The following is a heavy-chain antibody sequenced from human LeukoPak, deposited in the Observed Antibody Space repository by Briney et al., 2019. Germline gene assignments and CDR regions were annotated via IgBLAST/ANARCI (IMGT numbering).Heavy chain of an antibody. CDR2: IYTSGST. CDR1: GGSISSGSYY. V-gene: IGHV4-61*02. CDR3: AGIVVVPAARGGEEY. Sequence: SETLSLTCTVSGGSISSGSYYWSWIRQPAGKGLEWIGRIYTSGSTNYNPSLKSRATISVDTSKNQFSLKLSSVTAADTAVYYCAGIVVVPAARGGEEYWGQGTLVTVSS. D-gene: IGHD2-2*01. J-gene: IGHJ4*02.